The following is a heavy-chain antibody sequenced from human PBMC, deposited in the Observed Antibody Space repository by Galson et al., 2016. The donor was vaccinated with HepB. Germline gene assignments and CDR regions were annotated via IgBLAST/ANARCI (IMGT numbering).Heavy chain of an antibody. CDR1: AGSFSGYY. Sequence: SETLSPTCPVSAGSFSGYYWTWISHPRGKGLGWNGEIIHSVSNNYNTSLKSRLTIPLDMSKKRFSLNLTAVTAADTAVYYCARGRAYYYDSNGYNYWGQGTLVTVSS. D-gene: IGHD3-22*01. CDR3: ARGRAYYYDSNGYNY. J-gene: IGHJ4*02. V-gene: IGHV4-34*01. CDR2: IIHSVSN.